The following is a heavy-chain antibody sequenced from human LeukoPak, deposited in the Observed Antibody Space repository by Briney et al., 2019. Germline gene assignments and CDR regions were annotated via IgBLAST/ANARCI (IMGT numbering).Heavy chain of an antibody. CDR1: GGSVSSGSYY. Sequence: PSETLSLTCTVSGGSVSSGSYYWGWIRQPPGKGLEWIGYIYYSGSTNYNPSLKSQITISVDTSKNQFSLKLSSVTAADTAVYYCARSEWFGELVYYFDYWGQGTLVTVSS. CDR2: IYYSGST. J-gene: IGHJ4*02. D-gene: IGHD3-10*01. CDR3: ARSEWFGELVYYFDY. V-gene: IGHV4-61*01.